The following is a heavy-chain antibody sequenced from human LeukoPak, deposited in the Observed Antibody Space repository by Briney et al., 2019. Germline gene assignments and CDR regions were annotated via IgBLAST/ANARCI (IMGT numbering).Heavy chain of an antibody. V-gene: IGHV1-2*02. CDR3: ARLLYGDYPIPGDY. CDR2: INPNSGGT. Sequence: ASVKVSCKASGYTFTGYYMHWVRQAPGQGLEWMGWINPNSGGTNYAQKFQGRVSMTRDTSISIAYMELSRLRSDDTAVYYCARLLYGDYPIPGDYWGQGTLVTVSS. J-gene: IGHJ4*02. D-gene: IGHD4-17*01. CDR1: GYTFTGYY.